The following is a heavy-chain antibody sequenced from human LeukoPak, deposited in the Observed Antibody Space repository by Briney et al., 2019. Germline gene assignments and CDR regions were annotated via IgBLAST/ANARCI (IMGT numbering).Heavy chain of an antibody. CDR1: GFTFSSFT. CDR3: AKDHGVAVAGMYY. Sequence: GGSLRLSCAASGFTFSSFTMTWVRQAPGKGREWVSSISGSGDRTYYTDSVKGRFTISRDNSRNTLYLQMNSVRAEDTAVYFCAKDHGVAVAGMYYWGQGTLVTVSS. J-gene: IGHJ4*02. CDR2: ISGSGDRT. D-gene: IGHD6-19*01. V-gene: IGHV3-23*01.